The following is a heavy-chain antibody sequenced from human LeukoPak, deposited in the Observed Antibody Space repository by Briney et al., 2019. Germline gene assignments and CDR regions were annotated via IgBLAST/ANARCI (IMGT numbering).Heavy chain of an antibody. J-gene: IGHJ4*02. CDR1: GGSISSYY. V-gene: IGHV4-59*01. CDR2: IYFSGST. CDR3: ARVAREYSSSWYPYYFDY. Sequence: SETLSLTCTVSGGSISSYYWSWIRQPPGKGLEWIGYIYFSGSTNYNPSLESRVTISVDTSKNQFSLKLSSVTAADTAVYFCARVAREYSSSWYPYYFDYWGQGTLVTVSS. D-gene: IGHD6-13*01.